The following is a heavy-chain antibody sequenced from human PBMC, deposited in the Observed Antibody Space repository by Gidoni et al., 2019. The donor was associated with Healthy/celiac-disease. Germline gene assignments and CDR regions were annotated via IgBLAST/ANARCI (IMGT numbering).Heavy chain of an antibody. Sequence: QLQLQESGPGLVKHSETLSLTCTVSGGSISSSSYYWGWIRQPPGKGLEWIGSIYYSGSTYYNPSLKSRVTISVDTSKNQFSLKLSSVTAADTAVYYCARQVVPAAMYPFDPWGQGTLVTVSS. CDR1: GGSISSSSYY. J-gene: IGHJ5*02. V-gene: IGHV4-39*01. D-gene: IGHD2-2*01. CDR3: ARQVVPAAMYPFDP. CDR2: IYYSGST.